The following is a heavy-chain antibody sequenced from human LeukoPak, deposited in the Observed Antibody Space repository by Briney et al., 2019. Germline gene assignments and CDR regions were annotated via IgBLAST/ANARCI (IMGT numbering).Heavy chain of an antibody. V-gene: IGHV3-30-3*01. CDR1: GFTFSGYT. J-gene: IGHJ6*03. Sequence: GRSLRLSCAASGFTFSGYTMHWVRQAPGKGLEWVAVLSHDGSTKYYADSVKGRFTISRDNSKNTLYVQVNSLRLEDTAMYYCARYSSSHYYYYMDVWGKGTTVTVSS. CDR3: ARYSSSHYYYYMDV. D-gene: IGHD6-6*01. CDR2: LSHDGSTK.